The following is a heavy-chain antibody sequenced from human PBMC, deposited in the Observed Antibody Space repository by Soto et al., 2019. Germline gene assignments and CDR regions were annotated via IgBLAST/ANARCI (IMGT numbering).Heavy chain of an antibody. V-gene: IGHV1-8*01. CDR1: GYTFTSYD. D-gene: IGHD2-2*02. Sequence: QVQLVQSGAEVKKPGASVKVSCKASGYTFTSYDINWVRQSTGQGLEWMGWMNPNSGNTGYAQKFQGRVTMTRNTSISTAYMELSSLRSEDTAVYYCARGAYCSSTSCYRDYYGMDVWGQGTTVTVSS. CDR3: ARGAYCSSTSCYRDYYGMDV. CDR2: MNPNSGNT. J-gene: IGHJ6*02.